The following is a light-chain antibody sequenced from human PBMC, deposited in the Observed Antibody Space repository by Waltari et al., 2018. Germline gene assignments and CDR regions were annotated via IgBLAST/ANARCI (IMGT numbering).Light chain of an antibody. CDR1: QSISTS. J-gene: IGKJ1*01. CDR3: QQGFSIPWT. V-gene: IGKV1-39*01. Sequence: DIHMTQSPSSLSASVGDRVTITCRTSQSISTSLHWYQQKPGKAPRLLIYGASTLQSGVPSRFSGSGSGTDFALTTSSLQVEDFATYFCQQGFSIPWTFGQGTEVDIK. CDR2: GAS.